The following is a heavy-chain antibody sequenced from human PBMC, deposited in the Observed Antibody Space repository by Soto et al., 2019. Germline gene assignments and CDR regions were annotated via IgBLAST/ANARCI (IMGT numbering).Heavy chain of an antibody. V-gene: IGHV3-33*01. CDR1: GFDFKTYG. CDR3: VRTACVINNCSYRGVR. Sequence: QGQLVESGGGVVQPGRSLRLSCVASGFDFKTYGMHWVRQAPGKGLEWVAVIGFDGTNIHYSDSVRGRFSISRDNSENTVSLQMNSLRVEDTALYYCVRTACVINNCSYRGVRWGQGTLVTVS. D-gene: IGHD1-20*01. CDR2: IGFDGTNI. J-gene: IGHJ4*02.